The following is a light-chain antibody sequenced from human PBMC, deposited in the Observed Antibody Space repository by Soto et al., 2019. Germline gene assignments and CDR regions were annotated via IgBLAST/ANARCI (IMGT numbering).Light chain of an antibody. CDR1: QCISNY. Sequence: DIQMTQSPASLSASVGDRVTITCRASQCISNYLAWYQQKPGKVPKLLIYSAATLQSGVPSRFSGSGSGTDFTLTSTSHQPEDVATYYCQKYSRVITFGQGTRLEIK. CDR3: QKYSRVIT. CDR2: SAA. J-gene: IGKJ5*01. V-gene: IGKV1-27*01.